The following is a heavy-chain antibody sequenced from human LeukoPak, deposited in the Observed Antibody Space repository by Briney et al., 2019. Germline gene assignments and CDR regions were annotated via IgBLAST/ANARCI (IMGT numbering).Heavy chain of an antibody. J-gene: IGHJ6*03. CDR2: ISAYNGNT. CDR1: GYTFTSYD. V-gene: IGHV1-18*01. CDR3: ARAYCSGGSCYSFYYYYYMDV. Sequence: ASVKVSCKASGYTFTSYDINWVRQAPGQGLEWMGWISAYNGNTNYAQKLQGRVTMTSDTSTSTAYMELRSLRSDDTAVYYCARAYCSGGSCYSFYYYYYMDVWGKGTTVTVSS. D-gene: IGHD2-15*01.